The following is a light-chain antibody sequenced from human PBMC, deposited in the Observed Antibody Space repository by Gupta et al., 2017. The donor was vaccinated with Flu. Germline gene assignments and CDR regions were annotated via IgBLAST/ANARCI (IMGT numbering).Light chain of an antibody. V-gene: IGKV3-15*01. Sequence: ERVTHSCRASQSGFNNLAWYQQKPGQAPRLLIYGASTSATVIPARFSGSGSGTEFTLTISSLQAEDLAVDYCQQYNIWPLWRFGQGTKVEIK. CDR3: QQYNIWPLWR. J-gene: IGKJ1*01. CDR2: GAS. CDR1: QSGFNN.